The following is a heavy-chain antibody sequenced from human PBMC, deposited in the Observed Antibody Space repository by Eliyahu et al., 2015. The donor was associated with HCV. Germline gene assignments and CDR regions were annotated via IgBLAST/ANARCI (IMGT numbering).Heavy chain of an antibody. CDR3: AKDSVGATYFDY. CDR1: GFTFSSYG. D-gene: IGHD1-26*01. J-gene: IGHJ4*02. Sequence: QVQLVESGGGVVQPGRSLRLSCAASGFTFSSYGMHWVRQAPGKGLEWVAVISYDGSNKYYADSVKGRFTISRDNSKNTLYLQMNSLRAEDTAVYYCAKDSVGATYFDYWGQGTLVTVSS. CDR2: ISYDGSNK. V-gene: IGHV3-30*18.